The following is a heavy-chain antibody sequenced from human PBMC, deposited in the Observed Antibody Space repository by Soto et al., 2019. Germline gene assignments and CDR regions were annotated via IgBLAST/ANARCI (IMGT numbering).Heavy chain of an antibody. CDR2: ISAYNGNT. J-gene: IGHJ4*02. D-gene: IGHD5-12*01. CDR3: ARDPIIYGVEMATILDY. V-gene: IGHV1-18*01. CDR1: GYTFTSYG. Sequence: QVQLVQSGAEVKKPGASVKVSCKASGYTFTSYGISWVRQAPGQGLEWMGWISAYNGNTNYAQKLQGRVTMTTDTATSTSYMELRSLRSDDTAVYYCARDPIIYGVEMATILDYWGQGTLVTVSS.